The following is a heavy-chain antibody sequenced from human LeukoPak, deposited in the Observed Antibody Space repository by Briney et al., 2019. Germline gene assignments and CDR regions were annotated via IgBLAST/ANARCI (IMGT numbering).Heavy chain of an antibody. D-gene: IGHD3-10*01. CDR2: IYYSGST. J-gene: IGHJ4*02. CDR3: ARSITMVRGFFY. Sequence: SETLYLTCTVSGGSISSSSYYWGWIRQPPGKGLEWIGSIYYSGSTYYNPSLKSRVTISVDTSKNQFSLKLSSVTAADTAVYYCARSITMVRGFFYWGQGTLVTVSS. CDR1: GGSISSSSYY. V-gene: IGHV4-39*01.